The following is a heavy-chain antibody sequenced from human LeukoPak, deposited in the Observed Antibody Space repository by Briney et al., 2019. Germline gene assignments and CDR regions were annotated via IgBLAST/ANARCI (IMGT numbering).Heavy chain of an antibody. CDR3: ARGTRGSYVYRDAFDI. D-gene: IGHD1-26*01. J-gene: IGHJ3*02. CDR2: MNPNSGNT. V-gene: IGHV1-8*01. Sequence: ASVKVSSKASGYTFTSYDINWVRQATGQGLEWMGWMNPNSGNTGYAQKFQGRVTMTRNTSISTAYMELSSLRSEDTAVYYCARGTRGSYVYRDAFDIWGQGTMVTVSS. CDR1: GYTFTSYD.